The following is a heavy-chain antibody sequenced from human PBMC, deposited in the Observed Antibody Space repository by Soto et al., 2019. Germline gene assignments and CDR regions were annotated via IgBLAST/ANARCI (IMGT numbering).Heavy chain of an antibody. CDR2: IIPIFGTA. CDR1: GGTFSSYA. V-gene: IGHV1-69*13. CDR3: ARAEEYDGSSGSTNWFGS. J-gene: IGHJ5*01. D-gene: IGHD3-22*01. Sequence: SVKVSCKASGGTFSSYAISWVRQAPGQGLEWMGGIIPIFGTANYAQKFQGRVTITADESTSTAYMELSSLRSEDTAVYYCARAEEYDGSSGSTNWFGSLGQGPLGTVSS.